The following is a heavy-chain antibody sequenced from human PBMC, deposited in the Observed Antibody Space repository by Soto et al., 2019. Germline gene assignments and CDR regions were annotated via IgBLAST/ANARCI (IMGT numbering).Heavy chain of an antibody. CDR3: ARDDPLITMVRGVISYAFDI. V-gene: IGHV3-23*01. CDR1: GFTFSSYA. Sequence: EVQLLESGGGLVQPGGSLRLSCAASGFTFSSYAMSWVRQAPGKGLEWVSAISGSGGSTYYADSVKGRFTISRDNSKNTLYLQMNSLRAEDTAVYYCARDDPLITMVRGVISYAFDIWGQGTMVTVSS. D-gene: IGHD3-10*01. J-gene: IGHJ3*02. CDR2: ISGSGGST.